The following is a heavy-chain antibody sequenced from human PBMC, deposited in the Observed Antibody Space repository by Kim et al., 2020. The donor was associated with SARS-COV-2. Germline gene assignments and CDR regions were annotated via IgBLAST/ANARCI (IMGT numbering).Heavy chain of an antibody. Sequence: GGSLRLSCAASGFTFSNDWMSWVRQAPGKGLEWVGRIKSKGNGGKKEYAAHVKGRVTITRDDSTHTLYLQINSLKTEVTSVDYCITESYGVQCWGQGALVTVSS. CDR2: IKSKGNGGKK. CDR1: GFTFSNDW. J-gene: IGHJ4*02. V-gene: IGHV3-15*01. CDR3: ITESYGVQC. D-gene: IGHD2-21*01.